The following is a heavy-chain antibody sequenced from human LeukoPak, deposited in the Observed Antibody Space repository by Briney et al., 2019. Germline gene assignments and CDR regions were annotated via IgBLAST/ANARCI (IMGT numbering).Heavy chain of an antibody. CDR3: ARGNGIVGALRPWYGMDV. V-gene: IGHV1-69*01. J-gene: IGHJ6*02. CDR2: IIPIFGTA. CDR1: GGTFSSYA. D-gene: IGHD1-26*01. Sequence: SVKVSYKASGGTFSSYAISWVRQAPGQGLEWMGGIIPIFGTANYAQKFQGRVTITADESTSTAYMELSSLRSEDTAVYYCARGNGIVGALRPWYGMDVWGQGTTVTVSS.